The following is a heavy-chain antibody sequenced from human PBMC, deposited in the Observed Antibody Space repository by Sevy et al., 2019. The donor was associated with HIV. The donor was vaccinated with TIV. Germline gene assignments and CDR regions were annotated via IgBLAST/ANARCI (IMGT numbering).Heavy chain of an antibody. CDR1: GYTFTGYS. CDR3: ARVWNSDYYDSSGPNWFDT. Sequence: ASVKVSCKASGYTFTGYSMHWVRQAPGQGLEWMGWINPNSGGTNYAQKFQGRVTMTRDPSINTAYMDMRNLRVDDTAVYFCARVWNSDYYDSSGPNWFDTWGQGTLVTVSS. D-gene: IGHD3-22*01. CDR2: INPNSGGT. V-gene: IGHV1-2*02. J-gene: IGHJ5*02.